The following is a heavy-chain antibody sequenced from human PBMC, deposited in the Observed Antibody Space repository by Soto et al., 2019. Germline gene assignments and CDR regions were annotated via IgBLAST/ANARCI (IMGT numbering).Heavy chain of an antibody. V-gene: IGHV4-59*01. J-gene: IGHJ6*02. CDR2: VYFSGST. Sequence: SEALSVTCTLSVGSISIYYWGWIRQTPGKGLDWIGYVYFSGSTNYNPSLKSRVLISIDTSRNQFSLKLNSVTAADTAVYYCTRDLDIGHRGHGQSNVWGQGKPVTVSS. CDR3: TRDLDIGHRGHGQSNV. D-gene: IGHD1-1*01. CDR1: VGSISIYY.